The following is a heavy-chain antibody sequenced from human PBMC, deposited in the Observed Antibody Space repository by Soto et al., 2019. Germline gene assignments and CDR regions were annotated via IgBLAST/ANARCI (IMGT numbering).Heavy chain of an antibody. D-gene: IGHD2-15*01. CDR2: IKSKTDGGTT. CDR3: TRDIVVVVAAASITVAFDI. V-gene: IGHV3-15*01. CDR1: GFTFSNAW. Sequence: PGGSLRLSCAASGFTFSNAWMSWVRQAPGKGLEWVGRIKSKTDGGTTDYAAPVKGRFTISRDDSKNTLYLQMNSLKTEDTAVYYCTRDIVVVVAAASITVAFDIWGQGTMVTVSS. J-gene: IGHJ3*02.